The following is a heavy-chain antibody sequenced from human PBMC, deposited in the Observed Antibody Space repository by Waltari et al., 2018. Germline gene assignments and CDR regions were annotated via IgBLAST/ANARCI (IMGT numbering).Heavy chain of an antibody. D-gene: IGHD2-8*02. J-gene: IGHJ5*02. V-gene: IGHV4-39*07. CDR2: IYHSGNT. CDR3: ARDRNVWSSFDP. Sequence: QMQLQESGPGLVKPSATLSLPCPVSGGSISHNDYYWGWIRQPPGKGLEWIGSIYHSGNTYYNPSLKGRVTLSLDTSKNQFSLTLTSVTAADTAVYYCARDRNVWSSFDPWGQGALVTVSS. CDR1: GGSISHNDYY.